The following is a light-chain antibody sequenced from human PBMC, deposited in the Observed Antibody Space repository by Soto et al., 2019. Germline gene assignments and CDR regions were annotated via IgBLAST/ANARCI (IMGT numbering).Light chain of an antibody. CDR3: YSAADNNLGV. CDR1: VLAKKY. J-gene: IGLJ3*02. CDR2: KDS. Sequence: SYELNQPSSVSVSPGQTARITCSGDVLAKKYAHWFQQRPGQVPVLVIYKDSERPSGIPERFSGSSSGTIVTLTISGAHVEDEADYYCYSAADNNLGVFGGGTKVTVL. V-gene: IGLV3-27*01.